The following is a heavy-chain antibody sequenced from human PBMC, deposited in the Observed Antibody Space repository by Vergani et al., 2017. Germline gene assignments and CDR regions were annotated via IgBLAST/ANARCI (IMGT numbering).Heavy chain of an antibody. V-gene: IGHV3-23*01. D-gene: IGHD1-7*01. CDR2: ISGSGGST. CDR3: ARGRNNWNYGVYFDY. J-gene: IGHJ4*02. Sequence: EVQLLESGGGLVQPGGSLRLSCAASGFTFSSYAMSWVRQAPGKGLEWVSAISGSGGSTYYADSVKGRFTIARDNAKKSLYLQMNSLRAEDAAVYYCARGRNNWNYGVYFDYWGQGTLVTVSS. CDR1: GFTFSSYA.